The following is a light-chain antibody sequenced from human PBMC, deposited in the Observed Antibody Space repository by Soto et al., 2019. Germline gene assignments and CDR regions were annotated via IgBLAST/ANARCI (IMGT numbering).Light chain of an antibody. J-gene: IGLJ3*02. Sequence: NFMLTQPHSVSESPGKTVTISCTGSSGSIASNYVQWYQQRPGSAPTTVIYEDNQRPSGVPDRFSGSIDSSSNSASLTISGLKTDDEAAYYCQSYDSSTWVFGGGTKLTVL. CDR2: EDN. CDR1: SGSIASNY. CDR3: QSYDSSTWV. V-gene: IGLV6-57*02.